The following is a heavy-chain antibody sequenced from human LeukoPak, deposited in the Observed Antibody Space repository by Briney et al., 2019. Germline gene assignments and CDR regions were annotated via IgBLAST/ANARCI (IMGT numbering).Heavy chain of an antibody. V-gene: IGHV3-33*01. Sequence: GGSLRLSCAASGFTFSSYGMHWVRQAPGKGLEWVAVIWYDGSNKYYADSVKGRFTISRDNSKNTLYLQMNSLRAEDTAVYYCARERTYYDILTGYSQEPQHKGCFDYWGQGTLVTVSS. CDR1: GFTFSSYG. CDR3: ARERTYYDILTGYSQEPQHKGCFDY. D-gene: IGHD3-9*01. J-gene: IGHJ4*02. CDR2: IWYDGSNK.